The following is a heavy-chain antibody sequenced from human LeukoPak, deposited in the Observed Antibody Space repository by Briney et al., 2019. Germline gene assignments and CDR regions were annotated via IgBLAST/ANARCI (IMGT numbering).Heavy chain of an antibody. V-gene: IGHV4-59*01. Sequence: SETLSLTCTVSGGSISSYHWIWIRQPPGKGLEWIGSIYYSGSTNCNPSLKSRVTISVDTSKNQFSLKLSSVTAADTAVYYCARGSGWYFYWGQGTLVTVSS. CDR3: ARGSGWYFY. CDR2: IYYSGST. CDR1: GGSISSYH. J-gene: IGHJ4*02. D-gene: IGHD6-19*01.